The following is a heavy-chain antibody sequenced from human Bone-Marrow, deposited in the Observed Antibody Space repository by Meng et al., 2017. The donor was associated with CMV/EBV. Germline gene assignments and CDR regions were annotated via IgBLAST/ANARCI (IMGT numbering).Heavy chain of an antibody. Sequence: GGSLRLSCAASGFTFSSYGMHWVRQAPGKGLEWVAVICYDGSNEYYADSVKGRFTIFRDNSKNTLYLQMNSLRAEDTAAYYCAKDQGQCTASLGTSMPLTTCYGLDVWGQGATVTVSS. J-gene: IGHJ6*02. D-gene: IGHD1-1*01. CDR2: ICYDGSNE. V-gene: IGHV3-33*06. CDR1: GFTFSSYG. CDR3: AKDQGQCTASLGTSMPLTTCYGLDV.